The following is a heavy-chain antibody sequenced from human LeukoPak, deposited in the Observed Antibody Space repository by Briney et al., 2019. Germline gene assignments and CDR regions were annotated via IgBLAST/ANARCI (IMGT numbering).Heavy chain of an antibody. CDR1: GFTFSNYA. CDR3: AKRSGIIPYSFDY. Sequence: GGSLRLSCAASGFTFSNYAMNWVRQAPGKGLEWVSGMSGSGGSTYYADSVKGRSTISTDNSKNTLYLQMNSLRAEDTAVYYCAKRSGIIPYSFDYWGQGTLVTVSS. V-gene: IGHV3-23*01. J-gene: IGHJ4*02. CDR2: MSGSGGST. D-gene: IGHD3-3*01.